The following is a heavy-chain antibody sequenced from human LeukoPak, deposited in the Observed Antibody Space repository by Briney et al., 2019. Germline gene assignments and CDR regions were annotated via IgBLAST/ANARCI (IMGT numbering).Heavy chain of an antibody. J-gene: IGHJ4*02. V-gene: IGHV3-23*01. CDR3: EAARGYCSGGSCFDY. CDR2: ISGSGGST. D-gene: IGHD2-15*01. Sequence: GGSLRLSCAASGFTFSSYAMSWVRQAPGKGLEWVSAISGSGGSTYYADSVKGRFTISRDNSKNTLYLQMNSLRAEDTAVYYCEAARGYCSGGSCFDYWGQGTPVTVSS. CDR1: GFTFSSYA.